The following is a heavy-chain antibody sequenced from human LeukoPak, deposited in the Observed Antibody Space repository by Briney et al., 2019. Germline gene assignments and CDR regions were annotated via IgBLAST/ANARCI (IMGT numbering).Heavy chain of an antibody. V-gene: IGHV3-30*02. CDR2: IRYGGSNK. J-gene: IGHJ4*02. D-gene: IGHD5-18*01. CDR1: GFTFSSYG. CDR3: AKATQLWLHVY. Sequence: PGGSLRLSCAASGFTFSSYGMQWVRQAPGKGLGWVAFIRYGGSNKYYADSVKGRFTISRDNSKNTLYLQMNSLRAEDTAVYYCAKATQLWLHVYWGQGTLVTVSS.